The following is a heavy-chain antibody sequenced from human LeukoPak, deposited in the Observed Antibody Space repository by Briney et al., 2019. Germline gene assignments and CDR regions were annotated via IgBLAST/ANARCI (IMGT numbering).Heavy chain of an antibody. V-gene: IGHV4-59*08. J-gene: IGHJ5*02. CDR1: GGSIRSYY. Sequence: PSETLSLTCTVSGGSIRSYYWSWIRQPPEKGLEWIGYISYSGSTSYNPSLKSRVTISVDTSKNQFSLKLTSVTAADTAVYYCARLGTIMVRGVIITNCFDPWGQGTLVTVSS. D-gene: IGHD3-10*01. CDR3: ARLGTIMVRGVIITNCFDP. CDR2: ISYSGST.